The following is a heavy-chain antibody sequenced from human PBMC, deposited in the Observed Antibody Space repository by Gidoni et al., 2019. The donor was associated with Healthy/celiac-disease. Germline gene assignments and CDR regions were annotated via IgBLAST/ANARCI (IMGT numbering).Heavy chain of an antibody. Sequence: EGQLLEAGGGWVQPGGSLGLSCAAAGFTLSSYAMSWVRPAPGKGLEWVSAISGSGGSTYYADSVKGRFTISRDNSKNTLYLQMNSLRAEDTAVYYCAKEGALVGADAFDIWGQGTMVTVSS. CDR1: GFTLSSYA. CDR3: AKEGALVGADAFDI. V-gene: IGHV3-23*01. CDR2: ISGSGGST. J-gene: IGHJ3*02. D-gene: IGHD1-26*01.